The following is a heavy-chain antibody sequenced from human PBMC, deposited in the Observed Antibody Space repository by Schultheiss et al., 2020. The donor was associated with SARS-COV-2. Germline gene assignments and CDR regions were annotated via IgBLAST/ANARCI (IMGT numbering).Heavy chain of an antibody. CDR3: AREVGDDYGDYGDY. CDR2: ISAYNGNT. D-gene: IGHD4-17*01. Sequence: ASVKVSCKASGYTFTGYYMHWVRQAPGQGLEWMGWISAYNGNTNYAQKLQGRVTMTTDTSTSTAYMELRSLRSDDTAVYYCAREVGDDYGDYGDYWGQGTLVTVSS. J-gene: IGHJ4*02. CDR1: GYTFTGYY. V-gene: IGHV1-18*04.